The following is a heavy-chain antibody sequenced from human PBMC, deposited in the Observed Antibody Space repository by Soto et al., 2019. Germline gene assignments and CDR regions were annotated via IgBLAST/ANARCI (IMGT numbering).Heavy chain of an antibody. CDR2: IYHSGST. J-gene: IGHJ6*02. V-gene: IGHV4-4*02. Sequence: QVQLQESGPGLVKPSGTLSLTCAVSGGSISSSNWWSWVRQPPGKGLEWIGEIYHSGSTNYNPSLKSRVTISVDKSKNQFSLKLSSVTAADTAVYYCARDKRAPLYGSPYYGMDVWGQGTTVTVSS. D-gene: IGHD3-10*01. CDR1: GGSISSSNW. CDR3: ARDKRAPLYGSPYYGMDV.